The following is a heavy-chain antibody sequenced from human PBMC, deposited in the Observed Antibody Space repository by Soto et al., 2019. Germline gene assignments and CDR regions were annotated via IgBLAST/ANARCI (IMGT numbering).Heavy chain of an antibody. Sequence: LRLSCAASGFTFSRYAMRWARQTPGKGLEWVSSISDSGAVTYYADSVKGRFTISRDNSKNTLYLQMNSLRAEDTAVYYCAKVIGVRGIITTYYFHYWGQGTLVTVSS. CDR2: ISDSGAVT. CDR1: GFTFSRYA. J-gene: IGHJ4*02. CDR3: AKVIGVRGIITTYYFHY. D-gene: IGHD3-10*01. V-gene: IGHV3-23*01.